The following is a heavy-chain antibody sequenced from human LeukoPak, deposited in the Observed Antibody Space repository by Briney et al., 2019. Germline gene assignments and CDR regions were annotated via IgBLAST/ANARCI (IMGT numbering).Heavy chain of an antibody. D-gene: IGHD1-26*01. CDR3: SRVFARGGEISGSYYYY. J-gene: IGHJ4*02. CDR1: GGTFTTYA. Sequence: ASEKVSCKASGGTFTTYAVNWARHAPGQGREWMGGSIPLFGTANYAHKFLGRVSITTDEATSTAYMELSSLRSEDTAIYYCSRVFARGGEISGSYYYYWGQGTLVTVSS. V-gene: IGHV1-69*05. CDR2: SIPLFGTA.